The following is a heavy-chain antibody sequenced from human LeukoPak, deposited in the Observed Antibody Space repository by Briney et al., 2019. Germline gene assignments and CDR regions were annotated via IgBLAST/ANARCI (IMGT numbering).Heavy chain of an antibody. CDR3: ARVGSSGWVDY. V-gene: IGHV4-59*01. CDR1: GGSISSYY. CDR2: IYYSGST. Sequence: SETLSLTCTVSGGSISSYYWSWIRQPPGKGLEWIGYIYYSGSTNYNPSLKSRVTISVDTSKNQFSLKLGSVTAADTAVYYCARVGSSGWVDYWGQGTLVTVSS. J-gene: IGHJ4*02. D-gene: IGHD6-25*01.